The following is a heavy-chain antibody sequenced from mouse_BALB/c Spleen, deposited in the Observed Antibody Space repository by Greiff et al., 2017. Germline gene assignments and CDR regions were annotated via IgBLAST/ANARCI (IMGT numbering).Heavy chain of an antibody. D-gene: IGHD2-3*01. J-gene: IGHJ4*01. CDR2: INSNGGST. CDR1: GFTFSSYG. Sequence: DVMLVESGGGLVKPGGSLKLSCAASGFTFSSYGMSWVRQTPDKRLELVATINSNGGSTYYPDSVKGRFTISRDNAKNTLYLQMSSLKSEDTAMYYCARDRGYYLYAMDYWGQGTSVTVSS. V-gene: IGHV5-6-3*01. CDR3: ARDRGYYLYAMDY.